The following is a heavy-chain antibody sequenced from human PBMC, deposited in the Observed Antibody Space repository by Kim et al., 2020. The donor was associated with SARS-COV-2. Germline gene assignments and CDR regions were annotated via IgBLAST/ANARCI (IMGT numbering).Heavy chain of an antibody. CDR1: GFTFSSYG. V-gene: IGHV3-33*01. Sequence: GGSLRLSCAASGFTFSSYGMHWFRQAPGKGLEWVAVIWYDGSNKYYADSVKGRFTISRDNSKNTLYLQMNSLRAEDTAVYYCARNSLDSSSWSGDYMDVWGKGTTVTVSS. CDR2: IWYDGSNK. CDR3: ARNSLDSSSWSGDYMDV. D-gene: IGHD6-13*01. J-gene: IGHJ6*03.